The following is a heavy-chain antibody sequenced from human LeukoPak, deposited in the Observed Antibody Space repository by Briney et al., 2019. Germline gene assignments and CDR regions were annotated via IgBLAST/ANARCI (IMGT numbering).Heavy chain of an antibody. CDR2: ITSTSSYI. D-gene: IGHD3-10*02. J-gene: IGHJ6*04. CDR3: AELGITMIGGV. Sequence: GSLRLSCEASGFTFSSYNMNWVRQAPGKGLEWVASITSTSSYIYHADSLRGRFTISRDNAKNSLYLQMNSLRAEDTAVYYCAELGITMIGGVWGKGTTVTISS. V-gene: IGHV3-21*01. CDR1: GFTFSSYN.